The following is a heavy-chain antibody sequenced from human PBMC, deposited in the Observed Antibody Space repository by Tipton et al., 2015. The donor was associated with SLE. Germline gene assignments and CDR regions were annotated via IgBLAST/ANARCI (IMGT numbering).Heavy chain of an antibody. V-gene: IGHV3-23*03. J-gene: IGHJ4*02. CDR3: ARVSSWVVETVTTFSLDY. D-gene: IGHD4-17*01. CDR1: GFPFNSYG. CDR2: IYSGGTT. Sequence: GSLRLSCAASGFPFNSYGMNWVRQAPGKGLEWVSIIYSGGTTYYADSVKGRFTVSRDNSRNSLSLQMNSLRAEDTAVYYCARVSSWVVETVTTFSLDYWGQGTLVTVSS.